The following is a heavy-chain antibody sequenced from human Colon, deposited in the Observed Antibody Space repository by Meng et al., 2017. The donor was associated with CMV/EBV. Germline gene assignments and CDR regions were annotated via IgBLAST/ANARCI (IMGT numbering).Heavy chain of an antibody. J-gene: IGHJ3*01. D-gene: IGHD1-26*01. V-gene: IGHV1-2*02. CDR1: GYTFTGYY. CDR2: INPNSGGT. Sequence: ASVKVSCKTSGYTFTGYYVHWVRQAPGQGLEWMGWINPNSGGTNYAQKFQGRVTMTRDTSISTAYMELTGLTFDDTAMYFCAKAEHSGSFIFALDLWGQGTMVTVSS. CDR3: AKAEHSGSFIFALDL.